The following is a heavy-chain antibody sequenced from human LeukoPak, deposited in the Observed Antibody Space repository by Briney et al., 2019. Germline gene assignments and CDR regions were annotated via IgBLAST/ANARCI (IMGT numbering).Heavy chain of an antibody. CDR1: GFTFSNAW. Sequence: GGSLRPSCAASGFTFSNAWMSWVRQAPGKGLGWGGRIKRKIDGGTTDYAAPVKGRFTISRDDSKNTLYLQMNSLKTEDTAVYCCTTDRFSYYDILTGTRDYWGQGALVTVSS. CDR2: IKRKIDGGTT. V-gene: IGHV3-15*01. CDR3: TTDRFSYYDILTGTRDY. J-gene: IGHJ4*02. D-gene: IGHD3-9*01.